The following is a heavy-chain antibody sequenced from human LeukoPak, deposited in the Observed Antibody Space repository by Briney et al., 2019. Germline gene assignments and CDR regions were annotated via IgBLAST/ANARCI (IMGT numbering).Heavy chain of an antibody. CDR3: ARDGTYTDYDPDFDI. Sequence: PGGSLRLSCAASGFTFSRFWMSWVRQAPGKGLEWVANIKQDGSEKYYADSVKGRFTISRDNAKNSLYLRMNSLRAEDTAVFYCARDGTYTDYDPDFDIWGQGTLVTVSS. J-gene: IGHJ4*02. CDR1: GFTFSRFW. V-gene: IGHV3-7*04. D-gene: IGHD5-12*01. CDR2: IKQDGSEK.